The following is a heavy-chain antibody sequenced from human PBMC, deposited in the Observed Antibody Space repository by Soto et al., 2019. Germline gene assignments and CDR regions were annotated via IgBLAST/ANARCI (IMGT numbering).Heavy chain of an antibody. CDR1: GGSISSYY. CDR3: ARDRARAQYSSSSFSWFDP. D-gene: IGHD6-6*01. Sequence: PSETLSLTCTVSGGSISSYYWSWIRQPAGKGLEWIGRIYTSGSTNYNPSLKSRVTMSVDTSKNQFSLKLSSVTAADTAVYYCARDRARAQYSSSSFSWFDPWGQGTLVTVSS. CDR2: IYTSGST. J-gene: IGHJ5*02. V-gene: IGHV4-4*07.